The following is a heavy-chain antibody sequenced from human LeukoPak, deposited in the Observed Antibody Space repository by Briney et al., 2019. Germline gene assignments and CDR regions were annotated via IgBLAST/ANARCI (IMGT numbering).Heavy chain of an antibody. CDR2: IYYSGST. CDR1: GGSIRSYY. D-gene: IGHD3-9*01. J-gene: IGHJ4*02. Sequence: SETLSLTCTVAGGSIRSYYWSWIRQPPGKGLEWIGYIYYSGSTNYNPSFKSRVTISVDTSKNQFSLKLSSLTAADTAVYYCARSKDILTGYCFDYWGQGTLVTVSS. V-gene: IGHV4-59*01. CDR3: ARSKDILTGYCFDY.